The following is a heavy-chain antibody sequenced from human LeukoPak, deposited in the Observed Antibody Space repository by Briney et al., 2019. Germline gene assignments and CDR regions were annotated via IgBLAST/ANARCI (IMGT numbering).Heavy chain of an antibody. J-gene: IGHJ4*02. V-gene: IGHV1-18*01. CDR1: GYTFTSYG. CDR2: ISAYNGNT. CDR3: ARVVVIKEVDKGGFDY. Sequence: ASVKVSCKASGYTFTSYGISWVRQAPGQGLEWMGWISAYNGNTNYAQKLQGRVTMTTDTSTSTAYMELRSLRSDDTAVYYCARVVVIKEVDKGGFDYWGQGTLVTVSS. D-gene: IGHD3-22*01.